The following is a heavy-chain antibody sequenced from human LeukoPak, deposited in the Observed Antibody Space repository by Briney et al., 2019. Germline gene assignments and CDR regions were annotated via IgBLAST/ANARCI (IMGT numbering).Heavy chain of an antibody. D-gene: IGHD5-24*01. CDR1: GFTVSSNY. V-gene: IGHV3-21*01. CDR2: ISSSSSYI. Sequence: GGSLRLSCAASGFTVSSNYMNWVRQAPGKGLEWVSSISSSSSYIYYADSVKGRFTISRDNAKNSLYLQMNSLRAEDTAVYYCARAGVEMATITYYFDYWGQGTLVTVSS. J-gene: IGHJ4*02. CDR3: ARAGVEMATITYYFDY.